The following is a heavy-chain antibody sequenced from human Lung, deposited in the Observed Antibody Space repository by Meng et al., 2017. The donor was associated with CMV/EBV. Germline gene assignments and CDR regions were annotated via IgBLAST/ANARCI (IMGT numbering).Heavy chain of an antibody. V-gene: IGHV3-7*01. Sequence: ESXKISXAASGFTFTRYWMSWVRQAPGKGLEWVANIKQDGSERHYADSVKGRITISRDNAKNSLYLQTDSLRVEDTAIYYCARIGYSSSSVDYWGQGILVXVSS. D-gene: IGHD6-13*01. CDR3: ARIGYSSSSVDY. CDR1: GFTFTRYW. CDR2: IKQDGSER. J-gene: IGHJ4*02.